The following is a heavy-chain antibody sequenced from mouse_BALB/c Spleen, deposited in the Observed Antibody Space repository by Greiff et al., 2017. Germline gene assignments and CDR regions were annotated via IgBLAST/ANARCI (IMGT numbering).Heavy chain of an antibody. CDR3: ARYGYNGYFDV. Sequence: VQLQQSGAELVKPGTSVKLSCKASGYNFTSYWINWVKLRPGQGLEWIGDIYPGSGSTNYNEKFKSKATLTVDTSSSTAYMQLSSLASEDSALYYCARYGYNGYFDVWGAGTTVTVSS. J-gene: IGHJ1*01. CDR2: IYPGSGST. D-gene: IGHD2-2*01. V-gene: IGHV1-55*01. CDR1: GYNFTSYW.